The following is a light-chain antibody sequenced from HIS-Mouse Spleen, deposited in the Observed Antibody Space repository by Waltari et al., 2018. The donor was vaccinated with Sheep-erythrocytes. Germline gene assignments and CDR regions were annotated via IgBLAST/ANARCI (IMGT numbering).Light chain of an antibody. Sequence: QSALTQPRSVSGSPGQSVTISCTGTSSDVGGYNSVSWYQQHQGKAPKLMIYDVSKRPSGVPDRLSGSKSGNTAYLTISGLQAEDEADYYCCSYAGSYNHVFATGTKVTVL. CDR3: CSYAGSYNHV. CDR2: DVS. J-gene: IGLJ1*01. CDR1: SSDVGGYNS. V-gene: IGLV2-11*01.